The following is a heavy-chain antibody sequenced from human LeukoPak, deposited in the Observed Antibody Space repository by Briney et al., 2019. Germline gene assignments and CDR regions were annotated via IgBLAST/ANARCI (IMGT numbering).Heavy chain of an antibody. V-gene: IGHV1-46*01. CDR3: ERDRPRQYYFDY. CDR1: GYTFTSYY. Sequence: ASVKVSCKASGYTFTSYYMHWVRQAPGQGLEWMGIINPSGGSTSYAHKFQDRVTMTIDMSTSTVYMELSSLSSEDTDVYYCERDRPRQYYFDYWGQGTLVTVSS. CDR2: INPSGGST. D-gene: IGHD1-14*01. J-gene: IGHJ4*02.